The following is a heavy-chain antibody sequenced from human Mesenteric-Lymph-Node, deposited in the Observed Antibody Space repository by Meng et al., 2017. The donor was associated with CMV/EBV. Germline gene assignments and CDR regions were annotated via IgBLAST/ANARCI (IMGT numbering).Heavy chain of an antibody. J-gene: IGHJ4*02. D-gene: IGHD2-21*01. Sequence: AESLTPASAASTFTFSSYGMHCVRQAPGKGLGWVSYITTSSSAMYYADSVKGRFTISRDNAKNSLSLQMNSLRAEDTALYYCARGPFARDRWAGFDYWGQGTLVTVSS. CDR3: ARGPFARDRWAGFDY. V-gene: IGHV3-48*04. CDR2: ITTSSSAM. CDR1: TFTFSSYG.